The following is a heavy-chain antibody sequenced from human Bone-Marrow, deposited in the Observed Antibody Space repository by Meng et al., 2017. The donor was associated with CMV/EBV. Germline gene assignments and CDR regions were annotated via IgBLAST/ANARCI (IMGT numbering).Heavy chain of an antibody. CDR2: IYYSGST. Sequence: SETLSLTCTGSGGSISSYYWSWIRQPPGKGLEWIGYIYYSGSTNYNPSLKSRVTISVDTSKNQFSLKLSSVTAADTAVYYCARSPRTARRADNWFDPWGQGTLVTVSS. J-gene: IGHJ5*02. CDR1: GGSISSYY. V-gene: IGHV4-59*01. D-gene: IGHD1-1*01. CDR3: ARSPRTARRADNWFDP.